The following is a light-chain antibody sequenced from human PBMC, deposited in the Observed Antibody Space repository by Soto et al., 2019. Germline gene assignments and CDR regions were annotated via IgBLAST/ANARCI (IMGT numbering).Light chain of an antibody. Sequence: DIPMTQSPSSLSASVGDTVTITCRASQSITNYLNWYQHKSGKAPKLLIYAGASLQSGVPSRFSGSVSGTDFTLTISGLQPEDLATYYCQQSYSTPYTFGQGTKLEIK. CDR2: AGA. CDR3: QQSYSTPYT. J-gene: IGKJ2*01. V-gene: IGKV1-39*01. CDR1: QSITNY.